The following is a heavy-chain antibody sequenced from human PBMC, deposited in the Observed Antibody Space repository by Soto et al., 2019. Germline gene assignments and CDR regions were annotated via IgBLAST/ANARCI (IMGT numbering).Heavy chain of an antibody. CDR1: GFTVSSNY. D-gene: IGHD3-16*01. CDR2: IYSGGST. V-gene: IGHV3-53*04. J-gene: IGHJ3*02. CDR3: ARDTGGGDDAFDI. Sequence: EVQLVESGGGLVQPGGSLRLSCAASGFTVSSNYMSWVRQAPGKGLEWVSVIYSGGSTYYADSVKGRFTISRHNSKNTLYLQMNRLRAEDTAVYYCARDTGGGDDAFDIWGQGTMVTVSS.